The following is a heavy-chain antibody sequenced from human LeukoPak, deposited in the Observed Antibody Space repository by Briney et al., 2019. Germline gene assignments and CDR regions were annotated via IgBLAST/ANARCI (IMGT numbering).Heavy chain of an antibody. D-gene: IGHD3-3*01. CDR1: GFTFSSYE. CDR3: ARGGYDFWSGYSPSIDY. CDR2: ISSSGSTI. J-gene: IGHJ4*02. Sequence: GGSLRLSCAASGFTFSSYEMNWVRQTPGKGLEWGSYISSSGSTIYYADSVKGRFTISRDNAKNSLYLQMNSLRAEDTAVYYCARGGYDFWSGYSPSIDYWGQGTLVTVSS. V-gene: IGHV3-48*03.